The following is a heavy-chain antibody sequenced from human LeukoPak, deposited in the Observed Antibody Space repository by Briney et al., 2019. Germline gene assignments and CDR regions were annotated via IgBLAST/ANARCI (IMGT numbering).Heavy chain of an antibody. CDR3: ARLRRIAAAGLYHYGMDV. CDR2: INYSGST. V-gene: IGHV4-39*01. J-gene: IGHJ6*02. Sequence: SETLSLTCTVSGGSVSSTTYYWSWIRQPPGKGLEWIASINYSGSTYYNPSLKSRVTISVDTSENQFSLKLSSVTAADTAVYYCARLRRIAAAGLYHYGMDVWGQGTTVTVSS. CDR1: GGSVSSTTYY. D-gene: IGHD6-13*01.